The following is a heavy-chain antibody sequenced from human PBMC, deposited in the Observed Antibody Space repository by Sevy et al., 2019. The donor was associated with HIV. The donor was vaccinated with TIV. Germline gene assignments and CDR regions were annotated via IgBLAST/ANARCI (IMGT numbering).Heavy chain of an antibody. CDR3: ARRFLEWQYYYYGMDV. V-gene: IGHV4-34*01. Sequence: SETLSLTCAVYGGSFSGYYWSWIRQPPGKGLEWIGEINHSGSTNYNPSLKSRVTISVDTSKNQFSLKLGSVTAADTAVYYCARRFLEWQYYYYGMDVWGQGTTVTVSS. CDR1: GGSFSGYY. CDR2: INHSGST. D-gene: IGHD3-3*01. J-gene: IGHJ6*02.